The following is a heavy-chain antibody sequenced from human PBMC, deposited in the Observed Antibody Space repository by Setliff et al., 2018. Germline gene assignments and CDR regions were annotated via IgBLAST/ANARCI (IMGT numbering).Heavy chain of an antibody. V-gene: IGHV4-61*02. J-gene: IGHJ6*02. D-gene: IGHD5-18*01. CDR1: GGSISSGSYY. CDR3: ARGRGYSYGSTFHYYYGMDV. CDR2: IYTSGST. Sequence: LSLTCTVSGGSISSGSYYWSWIRQPAGKGLEWIGRIYTSGSTNYNPSLKSRVTISVDTSKNQFSLKLSSVTAADTAVYYCARGRGYSYGSTFHYYYGMDVCGQGTTVTVSS.